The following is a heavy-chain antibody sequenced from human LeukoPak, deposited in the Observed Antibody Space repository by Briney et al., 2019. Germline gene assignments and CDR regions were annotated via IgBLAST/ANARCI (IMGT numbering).Heavy chain of an antibody. CDR3: AKGPYSRSWWTFDY. CDR1: GFTFSSYA. V-gene: IGHV3-23*01. D-gene: IGHD6-13*01. J-gene: IGHJ4*02. CDR2: ISGSGGST. Sequence: GGSLRLSCAASGFTFSSYAMSWVRQAPGKGLEWVSAISGSGGSTYYADSVKGRVTISRDNSKNTLYLQMNSLRAEATAGYYCAKGPYSRSWWTFDYWGQGTLVTVSS.